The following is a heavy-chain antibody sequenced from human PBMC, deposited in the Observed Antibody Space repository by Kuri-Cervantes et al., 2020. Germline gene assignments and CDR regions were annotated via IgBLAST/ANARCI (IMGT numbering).Heavy chain of an antibody. CDR3: ARRQPSEAFDI. V-gene: IGHV5-51*01. J-gene: IGHJ3*02. CDR2: IYPSDSDT. D-gene: IGHD6-13*01. CDR1: GYSFTSYW. Sequence: GESLKISCKGSGYSFTSYWIGWVRQMPGKGLEWMGIIYPSDSDTRYSQSFQGQVTISADKSISTVYLQWSSLKASDTAMYYCARRQPSEAFDIWGQGTMVTVSS.